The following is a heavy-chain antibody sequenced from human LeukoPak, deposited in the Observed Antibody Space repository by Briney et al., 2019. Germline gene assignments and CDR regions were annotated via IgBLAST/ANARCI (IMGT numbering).Heavy chain of an antibody. CDR3: ASNYYDSSGYSFYYFDY. V-gene: IGHV3-21*01. Sequence: GGSLRLSCAASGFTFSSYSMNWVRQAPGKGLEWVSSISSSSSYIYYADSVKGRFTISRDNAKNSLYLQMNSLRAEDTAVYYCASNYYDSSGYSFYYFDYCGQGTLVTVSS. D-gene: IGHD3-22*01. J-gene: IGHJ4*02. CDR1: GFTFSSYS. CDR2: ISSSSSYI.